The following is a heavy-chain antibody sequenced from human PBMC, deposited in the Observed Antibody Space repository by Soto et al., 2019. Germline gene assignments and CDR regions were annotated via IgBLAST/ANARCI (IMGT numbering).Heavy chain of an antibody. CDR1: GLSFTNYA. D-gene: IGHD3-3*01. CDR3: ADGGEWSFNFEY. CDR2: ISASGSNT. Sequence: EVQLLESGGGLVQSGGSLRLSCEAPGLSFTNYAMSWVRQAPGKGLEWVSGISASGSNTYYTDSVKGRFTISRDNSKNTLYLQMNNLRVEDKAVYYCADGGEWSFNFEYWGQGTLVTVFS. J-gene: IGHJ4*02. V-gene: IGHV3-23*01.